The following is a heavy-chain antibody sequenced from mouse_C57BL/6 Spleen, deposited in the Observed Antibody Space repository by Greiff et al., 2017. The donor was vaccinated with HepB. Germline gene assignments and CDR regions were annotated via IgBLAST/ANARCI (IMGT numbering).Heavy chain of an antibody. V-gene: IGHV14-1*01. Sequence: EVQLQQSGAELVRPGASVKLSCTASGFNIKDYYMHWVKQRPEQGLEWIGRIDPEDGDTEYAPTFQGKATMTADTSSNTAYLQLSSLTSEDTAVYYCTTPIITTVVANFDYWGQGTTLTVSS. CDR1: GFNIKDYY. J-gene: IGHJ2*01. CDR3: TTPIITTVVANFDY. D-gene: IGHD1-1*01. CDR2: IDPEDGDT.